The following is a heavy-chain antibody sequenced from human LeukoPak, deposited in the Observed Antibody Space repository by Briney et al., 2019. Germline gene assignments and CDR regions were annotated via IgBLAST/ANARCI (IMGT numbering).Heavy chain of an antibody. V-gene: IGHV4-39*01. CDR3: AANSADYNTLGSSYKV. D-gene: IGHD3-10*01. CDR1: SASISSSPYF. CDR2: ISYSGTT. J-gene: IGHJ4*02. Sequence: SETLSLTCTVSSASISSSPYFWGWIRQSPGKGLEWIGSISYSGTTYYNPSLKSRLTISVDTSKNQFSLKLNSVTAADTAVYYCAANSADYNTLGSSYKVWGQGTLVTASS.